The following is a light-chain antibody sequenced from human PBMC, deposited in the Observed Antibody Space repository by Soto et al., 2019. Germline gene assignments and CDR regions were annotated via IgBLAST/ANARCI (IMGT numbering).Light chain of an antibody. J-gene: IGKJ1*01. CDR1: QSVSSNY. V-gene: IGKV3-20*01. CDR2: GVS. Sequence: EIVLTQSPGTLSLSPGERATLSCRASQSVSSNYFAWYQQKPGQAPRLLIYGVSSRATGIPDRFSGSGSGIDFTISISELEAVDFSVYYCQEYSSSQCTSGPGTKVEIK. CDR3: QEYSSSQCT.